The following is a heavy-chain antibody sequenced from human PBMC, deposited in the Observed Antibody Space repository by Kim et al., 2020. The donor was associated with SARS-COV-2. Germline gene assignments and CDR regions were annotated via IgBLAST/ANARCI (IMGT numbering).Heavy chain of an antibody. CDR1: GGSISSSSYY. D-gene: IGHD5-18*01. J-gene: IGHJ4*02. Sequence: SETLSLTCTVSGGSISSSSYYWGWIRQPPGKGLEWIGSIYYSGSTYYNPSLKSRVTISVDTSKNQFSLKLSSVTAADTAVYYCAGVDTAMVPLGYWGQGTLVTVSS. V-gene: IGHV4-39*01. CDR3: AGVDTAMVPLGY. CDR2: IYYSGST.